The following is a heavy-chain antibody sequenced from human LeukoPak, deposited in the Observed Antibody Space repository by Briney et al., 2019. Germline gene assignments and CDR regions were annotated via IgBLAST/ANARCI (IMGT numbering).Heavy chain of an antibody. J-gene: IGHJ3*02. CDR1: GYTFTSYA. CDR2: INAGNGNT. Sequence: ASVKVSCKASGYTFTSYAMHWVRQAPGQRLEWMGWINAGNGNTKYSQKFQGRVTITADESTSTAYMELSSLRSEDTAVYYCASLDYYDSSTDAFDIWGQGTMVTVSS. V-gene: IGHV1-3*01. CDR3: ASLDYYDSSTDAFDI. D-gene: IGHD3-22*01.